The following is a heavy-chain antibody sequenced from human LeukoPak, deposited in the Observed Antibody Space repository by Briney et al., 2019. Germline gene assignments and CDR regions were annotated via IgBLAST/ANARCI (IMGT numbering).Heavy chain of an antibody. D-gene: IGHD4-17*01. J-gene: IGHJ4*02. CDR3: TTLGGDYDY. CDR2: IKSKSDGETT. V-gene: IGHV3-15*01. Sequence: PGGSLRLSCAASGFTFINAWMSWVRQAPGKGLEWVGRIKSKSDGETTDYAAPVKGRFTISRDDSKNTLYLQMNSLKTEVTAVYYCTTLGGDYDYWGQGTLVTVSS. CDR1: GFTFINAW.